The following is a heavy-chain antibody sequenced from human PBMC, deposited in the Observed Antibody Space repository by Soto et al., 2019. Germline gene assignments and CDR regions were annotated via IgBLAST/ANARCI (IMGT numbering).Heavy chain of an antibody. CDR1: GGSISSGGYY. D-gene: IGHD3-10*01. CDR3: ARGGGVIITAWKFDY. J-gene: IGHJ4*02. Sequence: SETLSLTCTVSGGSISSGGYYWSWIRQPPGKGLEWIGYIYYSGSTNYNPSLKSRVTISVDTSKNQFSLKLSSVTAADTAVYYCARGGGVIITAWKFDYWGQGTLVTVSS. CDR2: IYYSGST. V-gene: IGHV4-61*08.